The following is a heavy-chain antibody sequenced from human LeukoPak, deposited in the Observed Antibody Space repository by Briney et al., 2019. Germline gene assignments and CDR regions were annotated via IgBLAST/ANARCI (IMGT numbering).Heavy chain of an antibody. Sequence: GASVKVSCKASGYTFTSYDINWVRQATGQGLAWMGWMNPNSGNTGYAQKFQGRVTMTRNTSISTAYMELSSLRSEDTAVYYCARGGSGSYYNLIYYYYGMDVWGQGTTVTVSS. CDR3: ARGGSGSYYNLIYYYYGMDV. CDR2: MNPNSGNT. V-gene: IGHV1-8*01. D-gene: IGHD3-10*01. J-gene: IGHJ6*02. CDR1: GYTFTSYD.